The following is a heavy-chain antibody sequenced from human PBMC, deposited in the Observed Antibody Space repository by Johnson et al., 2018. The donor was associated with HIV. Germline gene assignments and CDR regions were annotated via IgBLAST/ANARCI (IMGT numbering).Heavy chain of an antibody. CDR1: GFTLSSYA. V-gene: IGHV3-30-3*01. CDR2: IAYDGSNK. CDR3: ARTARRYFVDAFDI. J-gene: IGHJ3*02. Sequence: QVQRVESGGGVVQPGGSLRLSCAASGFTLSSYAMHWVRQAPGKGLEWVAVIAYDGSNKYYADVGKGRFNLSRDNSKNTLYLQMNSLRAEYTAVYYCARTARRYFVDAFDIWGQGTMVTVSS. D-gene: IGHD3-9*01.